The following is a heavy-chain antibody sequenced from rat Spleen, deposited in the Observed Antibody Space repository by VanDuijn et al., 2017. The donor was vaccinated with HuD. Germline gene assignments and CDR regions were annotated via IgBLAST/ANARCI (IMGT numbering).Heavy chain of an antibody. CDR3: TRDTTPMDA. Sequence: QVQLKESGPGLVQPSQTLSLTCTVSGFSLTSNGVSWVRQPPGKGLEWIAAISSGGSTYYNSALKSRLSISRDTSKSQVFVKMNSLQTEDTAIYFCTRDTTPMDAWGQGASVTVSS. V-gene: IGHV2S12*01. J-gene: IGHJ4*01. CDR2: ISSGGST. CDR1: GFSLTSNG. D-gene: IGHD1-5*01.